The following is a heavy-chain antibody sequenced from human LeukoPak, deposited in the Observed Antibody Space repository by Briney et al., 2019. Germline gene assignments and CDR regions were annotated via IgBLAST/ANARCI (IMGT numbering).Heavy chain of an antibody. CDR2: ISGDGRNK. J-gene: IGHJ4*02. V-gene: IGHV3-30*18. D-gene: IGHD4-17*01. CDR1: GFSFISYG. CDR3: AKRPSDYGDYVTYFDY. Sequence: GGSLRLSCAASGFSFISYGMHWVRQAPGKGLEWVGVISGDGRNKKYADSVKGRFTISRDNSKDTLYLQMNSLRDEDTAVYYCAKRPSDYGDYVTYFDYWGQGTLVTVSS.